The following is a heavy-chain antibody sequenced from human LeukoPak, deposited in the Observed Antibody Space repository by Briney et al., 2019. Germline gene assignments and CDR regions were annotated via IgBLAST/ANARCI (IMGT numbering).Heavy chain of an antibody. J-gene: IGHJ4*02. D-gene: IGHD4-17*01. CDR3: AKDRSDPYGVLLYYFDY. CDR1: GFTFSSYG. V-gene: IGHV3-30*18. Sequence: PGRSLRLSCAASGFTFSSYGMHWVRQAPGKGLEWVAVISYDGSNKYYADSVKGRFTISRDNSKNTLYLQMNSLRAEDTAVYYCAKDRSDPYGVLLYYFDYWGQGTLVTVSS. CDR2: ISYDGSNK.